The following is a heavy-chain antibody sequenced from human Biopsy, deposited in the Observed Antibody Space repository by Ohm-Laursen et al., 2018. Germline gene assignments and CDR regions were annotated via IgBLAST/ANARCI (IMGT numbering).Heavy chain of an antibody. CDR1: GGSISSRNHY. Sequence: SDTLSLTCSVSGGSISSRNHYWGWLRQPPGKGLEWIGHVYYSGSPFYNPSLESRVTVSVDTSKNQFHLRLASMSASDTAVYYCARHSLDDFWSGAHYYFDYWGLGTLVTVSS. CDR2: VYYSGSP. CDR3: ARHSLDDFWSGAHYYFDY. J-gene: IGHJ4*02. D-gene: IGHD3-3*01. V-gene: IGHV4-39*01.